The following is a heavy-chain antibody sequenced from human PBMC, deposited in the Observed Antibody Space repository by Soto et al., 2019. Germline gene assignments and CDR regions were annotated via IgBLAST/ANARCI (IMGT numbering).Heavy chain of an antibody. Sequence: QVQLQESGPGLVKPSETLSLTCSVSRDSVYSGVYYWSWIRQPPGKGLEWIGYIYYSGNTNTNYSPSLKSRVSISVDPSKNQFSLKLSSVTAADTVMYYCAVQGKGSTVTTGLYYWGQGILVTVSP. V-gene: IGHV4-61*08. CDR2: IYYSGNTNT. CDR3: AVQGKGSTVTTGLYY. D-gene: IGHD4-17*01. J-gene: IGHJ4*02. CDR1: RDSVYSGVYY.